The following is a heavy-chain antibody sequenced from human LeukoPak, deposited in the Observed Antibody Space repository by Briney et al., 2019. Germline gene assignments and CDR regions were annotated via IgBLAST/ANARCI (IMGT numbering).Heavy chain of an antibody. V-gene: IGHV3-11*01. CDR2: ISSSGSTI. Sequence: SGGSRRLSCAASGFTFSDYYMSWIRQAPGRGLGGVSYISSSGSTIYYADSVKGRFTISRDNAKNSLYLQMNSLRAEDTAVYYCARVNEVFAGINWFDPWGQGTLVTVSS. J-gene: IGHJ5*02. CDR3: ARVNEVFAGINWFDP. D-gene: IGHD3-10*01. CDR1: GFTFSDYY.